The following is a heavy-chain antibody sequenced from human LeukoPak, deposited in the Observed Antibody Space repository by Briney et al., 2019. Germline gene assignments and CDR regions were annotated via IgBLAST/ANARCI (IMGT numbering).Heavy chain of an antibody. CDR1: GFIFGDYG. J-gene: IGHJ4*02. Sequence: GGSLRLSCITSGFIFGDYGMSWVRQAPGKGLEWVGFIRGKGYDGTTEYAASVKGRFTISRDDSKSIAYLQMYSLKTEDTAVYYCTRGYGDPQQDDYWGQGTLVTVSS. CDR2: IRGKGYDGTT. V-gene: IGHV3-49*04. D-gene: IGHD4-17*01. CDR3: TRGYGDPQQDDY.